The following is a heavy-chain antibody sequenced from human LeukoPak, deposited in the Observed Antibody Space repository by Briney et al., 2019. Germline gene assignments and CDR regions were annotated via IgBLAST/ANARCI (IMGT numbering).Heavy chain of an antibody. CDR2: ISIVDDTA. CDR1: GFTFSSHA. D-gene: IGHD3-16*01. CDR3: ARRLGDNYANFYYYYMDI. Sequence: GGSLRLSCAVSGFTFSSHAPNWVRHAPGKGLEWVSTISIVDDTAYYADSVKGRFTISRDNSKNTLYLQMNSLRAEDTAVYYCARRLGDNYANFYYYYMDIWGKGTTVTVSS. J-gene: IGHJ6*03. V-gene: IGHV3-23*01.